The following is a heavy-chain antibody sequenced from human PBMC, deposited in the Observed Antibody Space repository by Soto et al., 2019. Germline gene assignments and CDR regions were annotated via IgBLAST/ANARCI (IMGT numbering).Heavy chain of an antibody. CDR2: ISGSGGST. CDR3: AKAPVDWLLSYYMDV. D-gene: IGHD3-9*01. J-gene: IGHJ6*03. Sequence: GGSLRLSCAASGFTFSSYAMSWVRQAPGKGLEWVSAISGSGGSTYYADSVKGRFTISRDNSKNTLYLQMNSLRAEDTAVYYCAKAPVDWLLSYYMDVWGKGTTVTVSS. V-gene: IGHV3-23*01. CDR1: GFTFSSYA.